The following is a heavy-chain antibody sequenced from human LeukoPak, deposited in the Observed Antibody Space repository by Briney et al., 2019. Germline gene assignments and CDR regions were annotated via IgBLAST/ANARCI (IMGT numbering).Heavy chain of an antibody. CDR1: GSTFSSYT. D-gene: IGHD4-11*01. Sequence: GGSLRLFCAVSGSTFSSYTMNWVRQAPGKGLEWVSTISTSSSYKYYADSVKGRFTISRDNAKNSLYLQMNSLRAEDTAVYYCARDLEDYNNYGEMAIWGQGTLVTVSS. V-gene: IGHV3-21*01. CDR3: ARDLEDYNNYGEMAI. CDR2: ISTSSSYK. J-gene: IGHJ4*02.